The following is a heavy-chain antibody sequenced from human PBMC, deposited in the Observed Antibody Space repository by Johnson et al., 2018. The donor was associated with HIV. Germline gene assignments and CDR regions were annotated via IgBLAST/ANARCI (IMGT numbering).Heavy chain of an antibody. J-gene: IGHJ3*02. V-gene: IGHV3-30*14. CDR1: GFSFSNYA. CDR3: ARGHYYDTGHDAFDI. D-gene: IGHD3-22*01. Sequence: QVQLVESGGGVVQPGRSLRLSCAASGFSFSNYAMHWVRQAPGKGLEWVAVISYDGSNKYYPNSLKGRSTISSDTSKNTLYLQMNSLRAEDTAVYYCARGHYYDTGHDAFDIWGQGTMVTVSS. CDR2: ISYDGSNK.